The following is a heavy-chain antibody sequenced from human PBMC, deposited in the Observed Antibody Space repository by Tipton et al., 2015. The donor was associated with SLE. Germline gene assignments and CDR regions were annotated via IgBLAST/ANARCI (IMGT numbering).Heavy chain of an antibody. Sequence: TLSLTCTVFGGSISSGDYYWSWIRQPPGKGLEWIGYIYYSGSTNYNPSLKSRVTISVDTSKNQFSLKLSSVTAADTAVYYCARDIWCSSSWYCLDYWGQGTLVTVSS. D-gene: IGHD6-13*01. CDR2: IYYSGST. CDR1: GGSISSGDYY. V-gene: IGHV4-61*08. CDR3: ARDIWCSSSWYCLDY. J-gene: IGHJ4*02.